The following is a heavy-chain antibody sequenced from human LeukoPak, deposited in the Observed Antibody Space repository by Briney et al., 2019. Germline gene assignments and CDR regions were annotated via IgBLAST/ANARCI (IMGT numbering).Heavy chain of an antibody. CDR3: AKDPSPYGELYYFDY. D-gene: IGHD3-10*01. J-gene: IGHJ4*02. V-gene: IGHV3-74*01. Sequence: QPGGSLRLSCAASGFTFSSYWMHWVRQAPGKGLVWVSRINSDGSSTSYADSVKGRFTISRDNAKNTLYLQMNSLRAEDTAVYYCAKDPSPYGELYYFDYWGQGTLVTVSS. CDR1: GFTFSSYW. CDR2: INSDGSST.